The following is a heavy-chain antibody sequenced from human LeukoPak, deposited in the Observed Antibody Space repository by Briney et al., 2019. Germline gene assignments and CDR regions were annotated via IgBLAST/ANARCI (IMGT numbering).Heavy chain of an antibody. D-gene: IGHD4-17*01. Sequence: PSQTLSLTCNVSGGSISSGSYYWSWIRQPAGKGLEWIGRIYTSGSTNYNPSLKSRVTISVDTSKNQFSLKLSSVTAADTAVYYCARLHDYGDFYYFDYWGQGTLVTVSS. CDR1: GGSISSGSYY. V-gene: IGHV4-61*02. CDR3: ARLHDYGDFYYFDY. J-gene: IGHJ4*02. CDR2: IYTSGST.